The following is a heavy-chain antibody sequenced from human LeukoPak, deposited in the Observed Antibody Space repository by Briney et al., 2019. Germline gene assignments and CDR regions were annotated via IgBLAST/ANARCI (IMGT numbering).Heavy chain of an antibody. Sequence: SETLSLTCTVSGGPIRGYYWSWIRQPAGKTLEWIGRTYTSGSTNYNPSLKSRVTMSVDTSKNQFSLKLSSVTAADTAVYYCARDGSGSEGWFDPWGQGTLVTVSS. CDR3: ARDGSGSEGWFDP. CDR1: GGPIRGYY. D-gene: IGHD2-15*01. V-gene: IGHV4-4*07. CDR2: TYTSGST. J-gene: IGHJ5*02.